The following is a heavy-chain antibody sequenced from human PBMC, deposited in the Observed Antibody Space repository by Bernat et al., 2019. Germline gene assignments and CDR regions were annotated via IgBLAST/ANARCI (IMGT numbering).Heavy chain of an antibody. D-gene: IGHD3-3*01. CDR3: AKASALDP. CDR2: ISYDGSNK. CDR1: GFTFSSYG. Sequence: QVQLVESGGGVVQPGRSPRLSCAASGFTFSSYGMHWVRQAPGKGLEWVAVISYDGSNKYYADSVKGRFTISRDNSKNTLYLQMNSLRAEDTAVYYCAKASALDPWGQGTLVTVSS. J-gene: IGHJ5*02. V-gene: IGHV3-30*18.